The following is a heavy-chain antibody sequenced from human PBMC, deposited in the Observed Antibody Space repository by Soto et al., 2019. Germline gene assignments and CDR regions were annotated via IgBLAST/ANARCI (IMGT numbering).Heavy chain of an antibody. D-gene: IGHD2-15*01. CDR3: GYCSGGSLNFYMDV. CDR2: IYRAGRA. CDR1: GFTGFTVSNNY. V-gene: IGHV3-66*01. Sequence: GGSLRLSCAASGFTGFTVSNNYMSWVRQAPGKGPEWVSVIYRAGRAYHADSVKGRFTISRDNSENMLYLQMNSLRAEDTAVYYCGYCSGGSLNFYMDVWGKGTTVTVSS. J-gene: IGHJ6*03.